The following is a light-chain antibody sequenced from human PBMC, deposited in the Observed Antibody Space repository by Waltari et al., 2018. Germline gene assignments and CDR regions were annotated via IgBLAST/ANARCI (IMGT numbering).Light chain of an antibody. CDR3: CSYRGSFV. V-gene: IGLV2-11*01. CDR2: DVS. J-gene: IGLJ1*01. CDR1: SSDVGGDNY. Sequence: QSALTQPRSVSGSPGQSVTISCTGTSSDVGGDNYVSWYQQNPGKAPKLMIYDVSKRPSGVPDRFSGSKSGNTASLTISGLQAEDDGDYYCCSYRGSFVFGTGTKVTVL.